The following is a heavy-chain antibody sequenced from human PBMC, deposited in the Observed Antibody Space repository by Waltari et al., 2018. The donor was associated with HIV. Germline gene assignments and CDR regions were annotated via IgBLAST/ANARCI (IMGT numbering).Heavy chain of an antibody. CDR3: VKDMGASVGWKLGWFDP. J-gene: IGHJ5*02. CDR2: ISWNGVGK. D-gene: IGHD1-26*01. Sequence: EAQLWIYVLNLVPHGVNVRVHAMASRDSSETHAPHWVRQAPGMGLEWFSGISWNGVGKGYANYVQCRFTISRDNAMNSLHLQMNSLRPEDTALYYCVKDMGASVGWKLGWFDPWGQGTLVTVSS. CDR1: RDSSETHA. V-gene: IGHV3-9*01.